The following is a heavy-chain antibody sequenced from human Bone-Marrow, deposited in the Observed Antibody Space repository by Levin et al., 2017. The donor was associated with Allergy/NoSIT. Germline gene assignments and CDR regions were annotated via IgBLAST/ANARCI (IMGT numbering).Heavy chain of an antibody. V-gene: IGHV4-34*01. CDR2: IAHSGET. CDR1: GGSYVDYY. D-gene: IGHD3-16*01. CDR3: ATLRRHAMDV. J-gene: IGHJ6*04. Sequence: SQTLSLTCVVSGGSYVDYYWSWVRQPPGQGLEWIGEIAHSGETNYNPSLKSRLTISLDTSKNQFSLDLTPVTAADTAVYYCATLRRHAMDVRGEGTSVFVSS.